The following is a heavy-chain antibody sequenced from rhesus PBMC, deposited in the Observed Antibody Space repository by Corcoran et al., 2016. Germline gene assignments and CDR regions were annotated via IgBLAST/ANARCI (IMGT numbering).Heavy chain of an antibody. D-gene: IGHD1-7*02. CDR2: IWYDGSKN. J-gene: IGHJ6*01. CDR1: GFTFSSYG. V-gene: IGHV3-54*02. CDR3: VKGLYNWSDVRGLDS. Sequence: EVQLVESGGGLVQPGGSLRLSCAASGFTFSSYGMHGVRQAPGKGLEWVAIIWYDGSKNDDADSVKDRFTISRDNSKNMLYLQMNNLRVEDMAVYYCVKGLYNWSDVRGLDSWGQGVVVTVSS.